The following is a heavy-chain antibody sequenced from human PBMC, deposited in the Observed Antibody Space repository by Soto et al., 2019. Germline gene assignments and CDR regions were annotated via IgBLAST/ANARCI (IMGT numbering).Heavy chain of an antibody. CDR2: IFYSGTT. CDR1: GSAIRSGC. J-gene: IGHJ5*02. Sequence: PSETLSLDCTVSGSAIRSGCWSWNNKPPGRGLEWIGYIFYSGTTNYNPSLKSRVTISVATSKNQFSLQLSSVTAADTAVYYCATKLLVRFTPGGQET. CDR3: ATKLLVRFTP. D-gene: IGHD2-8*02. V-gene: IGHV4-59*01.